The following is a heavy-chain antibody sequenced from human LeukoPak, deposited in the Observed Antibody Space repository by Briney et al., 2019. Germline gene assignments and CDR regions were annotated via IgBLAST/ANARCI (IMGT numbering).Heavy chain of an antibody. Sequence: GGSLRLSCAASGFTVSSNYMSWVRQAPGKGLEWVSAISGSGGSTYYADSVKGRFTISRDNSKNTLYLQMNSLRAEDTAVYYCAKDWVLRFLEWLPKGGYFDYWGQGTLVTVSS. CDR2: ISGSGGST. D-gene: IGHD3-3*01. J-gene: IGHJ4*02. V-gene: IGHV3-23*01. CDR1: GFTVSSNY. CDR3: AKDWVLRFLEWLPKGGYFDY.